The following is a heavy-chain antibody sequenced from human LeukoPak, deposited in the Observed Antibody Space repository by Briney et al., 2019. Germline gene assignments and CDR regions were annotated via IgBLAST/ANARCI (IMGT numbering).Heavy chain of an antibody. CDR3: ARGVVPAAPYNWFDP. V-gene: IGHV4-31*03. Sequence: PSQTLSLTCTVSGGSISSGGYYWSWIRQHPGKGLEWIGYIYYSGSTYYNPSLKSRVTISVDTSKNQFSLKLSSVTAADTAVYYCARGVVPAAPYNWFDPWGQGTLVTVSS. D-gene: IGHD2-2*01. CDR2: IYYSGST. CDR1: GGSISSGGYY. J-gene: IGHJ5*02.